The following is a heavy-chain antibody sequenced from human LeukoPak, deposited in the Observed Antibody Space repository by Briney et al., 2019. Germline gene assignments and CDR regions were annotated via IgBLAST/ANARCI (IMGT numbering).Heavy chain of an antibody. CDR2: IYHSGST. CDR1: GYSISSGYY. V-gene: IGHV4-38-2*02. CDR3: ARVVGGVVVVAATVYYFDY. D-gene: IGHD2-15*01. Sequence: SETLSLTCTVSGYSISSGYYWGWIRQPPGKGLEWIGSIYHSGSTYYNPSLKSRVTISVDTSKNQFSLKLSSVTAADTAVYYCARVVGGVVVVAATVYYFDYWGQGTLVTVSS. J-gene: IGHJ4*02.